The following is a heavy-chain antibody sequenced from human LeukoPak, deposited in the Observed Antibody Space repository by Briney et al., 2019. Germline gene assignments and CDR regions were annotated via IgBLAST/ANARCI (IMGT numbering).Heavy chain of an antibody. CDR3: ARDSSSSWSYDAFDI. Sequence: TSETLSLTCTVSGGPISSHYWSWIRQPAGKGLEWIGRIYTSGSTNYNPSLKSRVTISVDTSKNQFSLKLSSVTAADTAVYYCARDSSSSWSYDAFDIWGQGTMVTVSS. J-gene: IGHJ3*02. V-gene: IGHV4-4*07. CDR2: IYTSGST. CDR1: GGPISSHY. D-gene: IGHD6-13*01.